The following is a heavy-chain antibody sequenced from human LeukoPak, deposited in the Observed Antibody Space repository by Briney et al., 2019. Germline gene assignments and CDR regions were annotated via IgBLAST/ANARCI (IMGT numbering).Heavy chain of an antibody. J-gene: IGHJ6*03. CDR3: ARQDALGKYPPPYYMDV. Sequence: PSETLSLTCTVSGGSISRYNWNWIRQPPGKGQEWIGYISESGSTNYNSSLENRVTLSIDTSKNEISLNLRSATVADTGVYYCARQDALGKYPPPYYMDVWGKGNTVIVS. CDR1: GGSISRYN. D-gene: IGHD3-16*01. V-gene: IGHV4-59*08. CDR2: ISESGST.